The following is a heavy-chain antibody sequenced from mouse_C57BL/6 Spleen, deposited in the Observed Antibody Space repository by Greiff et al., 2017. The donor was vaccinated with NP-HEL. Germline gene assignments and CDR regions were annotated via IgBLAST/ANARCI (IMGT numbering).Heavy chain of an antibody. D-gene: IGHD3-2*02. CDR1: GYTFTSYW. V-gene: IGHV1-50*01. J-gene: IGHJ4*01. CDR3: ARGTAQASYYYAMDY. Sequence: QVQLQQPGAELVKPGASVKLSCKASGYTFTSYWMQWVKQRPGQGLEWIGEIDPSDSYTNNNQKFKGKATLTVDTSSSTAYMQLSSLTSEDSAVYYCARGTAQASYYYAMDYWGQGTSVTVSS. CDR2: IDPSDSYT.